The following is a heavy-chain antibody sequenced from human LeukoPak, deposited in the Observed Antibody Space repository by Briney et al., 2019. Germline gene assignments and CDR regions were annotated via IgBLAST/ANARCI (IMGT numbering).Heavy chain of an antibody. V-gene: IGHV4-61*05. CDR3: ARTPLQLGQNWFDP. CDR1: GASITSSGYY. Sequence: SETLSLTCTVSGASITSSGYYWGWIRQPPGKGLEWIGYIYYSGSTNYNPSLKSRVTISVDTSKNQFSLKLSSVTAADTAVYYCARTPLQLGQNWFDPWGQGTLVTVSS. CDR2: IYYSGST. D-gene: IGHD6-13*01. J-gene: IGHJ5*02.